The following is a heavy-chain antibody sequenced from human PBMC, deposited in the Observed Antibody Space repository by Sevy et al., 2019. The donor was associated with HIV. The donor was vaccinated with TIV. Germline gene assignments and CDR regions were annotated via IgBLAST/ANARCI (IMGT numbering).Heavy chain of an antibody. CDR2: LNPNSGNT. Sequence: ASVKVSCTASGYTFTSYDLIWVRQATGQGLEWMGWLNPNSGNTGYAQKFQGRVTITRDTSIGTAYMELSDLRSEDTAVYYCARGRGNLVTLDYWGQGTLVTVSS. V-gene: IGHV1-8*03. CDR3: ARGRGNLVTLDY. D-gene: IGHD2-21*02. J-gene: IGHJ4*02. CDR1: GYTFTSYD.